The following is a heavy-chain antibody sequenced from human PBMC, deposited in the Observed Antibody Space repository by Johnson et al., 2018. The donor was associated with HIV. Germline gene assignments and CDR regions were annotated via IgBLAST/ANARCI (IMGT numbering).Heavy chain of an antibody. Sequence: QVQLVESGGGVVQPGRSLRLSCAASGFTFSSYAMHWVRQAPGKGLEWVAVISYDGSNKYYADSVKGRFTISRDNSKNTLYLQMNSLRAEDTAVYYCASLGDTGGWIVSDDAFDVWGQGTVVTVSS. V-gene: IGHV3-30-3*01. CDR2: ISYDGSNK. D-gene: IGHD6-19*01. J-gene: IGHJ3*01. CDR1: GFTFSSYA. CDR3: ASLGDTGGWIVSDDAFDV.